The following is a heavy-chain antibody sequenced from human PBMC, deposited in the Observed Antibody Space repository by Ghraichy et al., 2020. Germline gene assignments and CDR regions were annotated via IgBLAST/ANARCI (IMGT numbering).Heavy chain of an antibody. CDR3: ASVGFDCSGSSCSSYRWFDP. J-gene: IGHJ5*02. Sequence: GGSLRLSCAASGFNFSIFWISWVRQAPGKGLEWVANIKQDGSDKYYVDSVKGRFTISRDNAKNSLYLQMNSLRAEDTAVYYCASVGFDCSGSSCSSYRWFDPWGQGTLVTVSS. V-gene: IGHV3-7*01. CDR2: IKQDGSDK. D-gene: IGHD2-15*01. CDR1: GFNFSIFW.